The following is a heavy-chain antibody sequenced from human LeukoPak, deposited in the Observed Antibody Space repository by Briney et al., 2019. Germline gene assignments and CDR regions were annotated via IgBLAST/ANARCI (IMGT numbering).Heavy chain of an antibody. CDR2: INQDGSEK. CDR3: ARHSHSNYFDY. V-gene: IGHV3-7*01. Sequence: GGSLRLSCAASGFTFSSYWMSWVRQAPGKGLEWVANINQDGSEKYYVDSVKGRFTISRDSAKNSLYLQMNSLRAEDTAVYYCARHSHSNYFDYWGQGTLVTVSS. J-gene: IGHJ4*02. D-gene: IGHD4-11*01. CDR1: GFTFSSYW.